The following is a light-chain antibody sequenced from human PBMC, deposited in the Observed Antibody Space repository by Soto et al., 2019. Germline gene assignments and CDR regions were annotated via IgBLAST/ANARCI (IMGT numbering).Light chain of an antibody. CDR1: SSDVGGYNY. CDR3: SSYAGSKHYV. V-gene: IGLV2-8*01. CDR2: EVS. Sequence: QSALTQPPSASGSPGQSVTISCTGTSSDVGGYNYVSWYQQHPGKALKLMIYEVSKRPSGVPDRFSGSKSGNTASLTVSGLQAEDEADYYCSSYAGSKHYVFGTGTKVTVL. J-gene: IGLJ1*01.